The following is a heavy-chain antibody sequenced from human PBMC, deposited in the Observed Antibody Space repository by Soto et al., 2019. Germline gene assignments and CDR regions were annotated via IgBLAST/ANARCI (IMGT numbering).Heavy chain of an antibody. V-gene: IGHV3-74*01. J-gene: IGHJ4*02. CDR3: ARGPRVSSTGTGAH. CDR2: ISDDGSTA. D-gene: IGHD1-1*01. Sequence: GGSLRLSCAVSGFTFSAYWMHWVRQVPGKGLTWVSRISDDGSTATYADSVKGRFIISRDNAKNSLYLEMNTLRADDSGLYYCARGPRVSSTGTGAHWGRGTLVTSPQ. CDR1: GFTFSAYW.